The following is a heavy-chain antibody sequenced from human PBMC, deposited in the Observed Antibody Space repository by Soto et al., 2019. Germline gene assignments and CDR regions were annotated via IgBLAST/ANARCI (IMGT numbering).Heavy chain of an antibody. J-gene: IGHJ4*02. Sequence: QVQLQQWGAGLLKPSETLSLTCAVYGGSFSGYYWSWIRQPPGTGLEWIGEINHSGSTNYNPSLKIGVTISVDTSKNQFSLKLSSVTAADTAVYYCARAPAYCGGDCYYDFDYWGQGTLVTVSS. D-gene: IGHD2-21*02. CDR3: ARAPAYCGGDCYYDFDY. CDR2: INHSGST. CDR1: GGSFSGYY. V-gene: IGHV4-34*01.